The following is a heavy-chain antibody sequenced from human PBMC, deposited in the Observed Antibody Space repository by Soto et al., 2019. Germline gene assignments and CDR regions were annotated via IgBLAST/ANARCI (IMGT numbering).Heavy chain of an antibody. D-gene: IGHD2-21*01. J-gene: IGHJ6*02. CDR2: IYYSGST. CDR1: GGSVSSGSYY. Sequence: PSETLSLTCTVSGGSVSSGSYYWSWIRQPPGKGLEWIGYIYYSGSTNYDPSLKSRVTISVDTSKNQFSLKLSSVTAADTAVYYCARDRIPPGSYYGMDVWGQGTTVTVSS. V-gene: IGHV4-61*01. CDR3: ARDRIPPGSYYGMDV.